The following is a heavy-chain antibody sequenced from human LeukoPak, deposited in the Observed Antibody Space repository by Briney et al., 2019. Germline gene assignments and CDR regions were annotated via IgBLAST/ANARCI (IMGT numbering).Heavy chain of an antibody. V-gene: IGHV1-2*02. J-gene: IGHJ4*02. Sequence: ASVKISCKASGYTFTGYYMHWVRQAPGQGLEWMGWINPNSGGTNYAQKFQGRVTMTRDTSTNTAYMELSRLRSDDTAVYYCARDPKPLGYGDYDYWGQGTLVTVSS. CDR2: INPNSGGT. CDR1: GYTFTGYY. CDR3: ARDPKPLGYGDYDY. D-gene: IGHD4-17*01.